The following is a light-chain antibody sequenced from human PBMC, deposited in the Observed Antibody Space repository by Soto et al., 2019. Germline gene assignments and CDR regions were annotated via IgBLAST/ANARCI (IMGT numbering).Light chain of an antibody. J-gene: IGLJ2*01. CDR3: ISYTSSSSLEGVV. CDR2: DVS. Sequence: QSALTQPASVSGSPGQSITISCTGTSSDIGGYNYVSWYQQHPGKAPKLMIYDVSNRPSGVSNRFSVSKSGNTASLTISGLQAEQEADYYCISYTSSSSLEGVVFGGGTKLTVL. V-gene: IGLV2-14*01. CDR1: SSDIGGYNY.